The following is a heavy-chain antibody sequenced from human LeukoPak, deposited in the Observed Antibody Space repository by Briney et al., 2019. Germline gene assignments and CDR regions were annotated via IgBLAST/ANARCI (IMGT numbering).Heavy chain of an antibody. CDR1: GGSISSGGYS. Sequence: SETLSLTCAVSGGSISSGGYSWSWIRQPPGKGLEWIGYIYHSGSTYYNPSLKSRVTISVDRSKNQFSLKLSSVTAADTAVYYCARVGGSNYYYYGMDVWGQGTTVTVSS. D-gene: IGHD3-10*01. J-gene: IGHJ6*02. CDR3: ARVGGSNYYYYGMDV. CDR2: IYHSGST. V-gene: IGHV4-30-2*01.